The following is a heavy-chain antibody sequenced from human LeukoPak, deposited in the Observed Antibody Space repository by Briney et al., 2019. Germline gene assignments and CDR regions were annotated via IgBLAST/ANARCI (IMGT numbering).Heavy chain of an antibody. J-gene: IGHJ4*02. D-gene: IGHD3-3*01. CDR1: GFTFSSYE. Sequence: GGSLRLSCVASGFTFSSYEMNWVRQAPGRGLEWVSYMSFSGSSTYYADSVKGRFTISRDNAKNSLYLQMNSLRAEDTAVYYCARSYSDFCLDYWGQGTLVTVSS. CDR2: MSFSGSST. V-gene: IGHV3-48*03. CDR3: ARSYSDFCLDY.